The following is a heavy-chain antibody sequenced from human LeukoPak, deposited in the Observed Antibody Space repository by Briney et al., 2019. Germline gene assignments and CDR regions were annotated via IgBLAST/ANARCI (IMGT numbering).Heavy chain of an antibody. CDR2: IYGGGDT. CDR3: AKESGYYHY. Sequence: GGSLRLSCAASGFSVNNDYVNWVRQAPGKGLEWVSIIYGGGDTSYADSVKGRFTISRDNSKNTVYLQMNSLRAEDTAVYYCAKESGYYHYWGQGTQVTVSS. D-gene: IGHD3-3*01. V-gene: IGHV3-53*01. CDR1: GFSVNNDY. J-gene: IGHJ4*02.